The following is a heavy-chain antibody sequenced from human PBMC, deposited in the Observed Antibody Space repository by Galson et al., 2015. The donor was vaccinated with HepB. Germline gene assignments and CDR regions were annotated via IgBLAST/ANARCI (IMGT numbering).Heavy chain of an antibody. Sequence: QSGAEVKKPGESLRISCTGSGYSFTSYWISWVRQMPGKGLEWMGRIDPSDSYTNYSPSFQGHVTISADKSISTAYLQWSSLKASDTAMYYCASSAYYYGSGSYFSAFDIWGQGTMVTVSS. V-gene: IGHV5-10-1*01. CDR3: ASSAYYYGSGSYFSAFDI. D-gene: IGHD3-10*01. CDR1: GYSFTSYW. J-gene: IGHJ3*02. CDR2: IDPSDSYT.